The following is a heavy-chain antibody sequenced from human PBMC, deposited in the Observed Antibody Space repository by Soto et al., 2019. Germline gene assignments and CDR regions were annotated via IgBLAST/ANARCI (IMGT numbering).Heavy chain of an antibody. V-gene: IGHV6-1*01. J-gene: IGHJ6*03. CDR2: TYYRSKWYN. Sequence: QTLSLTCAISGDSVSSNSAAWNWIRQSPSRGLEWLGRTYYRSKWYNDYAVSVKSRITINPDTSKNQFSLQLNSVTPEDTAVYYCAREGSVVVPRAHYYYYMDVWGKGTTVTVSS. CDR3: AREGSVVVPRAHYYYYMDV. CDR1: GDSVSSNSAA. D-gene: IGHD2-2*01.